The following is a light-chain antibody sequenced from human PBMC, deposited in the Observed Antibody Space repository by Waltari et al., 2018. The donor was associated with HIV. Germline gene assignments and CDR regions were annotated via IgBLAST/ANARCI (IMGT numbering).Light chain of an antibody. V-gene: IGKV1-9*01. CDR2: AAS. CDR1: QAIGSN. Sequence: DIQLTQSPSFVSASVGDRVTLTCRASQAIGSNLAWYRQSPGQGPRLLIFAASTLESGVPSRFSGTGSGTEFALTIKSLQPEDFATYYCQHLNTYPLFAFGPGTTVDIK. J-gene: IGKJ3*01. CDR3: QHLNTYPLFA.